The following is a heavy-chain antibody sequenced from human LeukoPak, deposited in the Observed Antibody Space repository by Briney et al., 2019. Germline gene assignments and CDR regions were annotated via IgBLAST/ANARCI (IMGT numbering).Heavy chain of an antibody. V-gene: IGHV1-2*02. CDR3: ARDGYDSSGSHEPELLDY. D-gene: IGHD3-22*01. J-gene: IGHJ4*02. Sequence: ASVKVSCKATGYSFTAFYMHWVRQAPGQGLEWMGWINPNSGGTKYAQKFRGRVTMTRDTSIRTVYMELTGLRPDDTAVYYCARDGYDSSGSHEPELLDYWGQGTLVTVSS. CDR2: INPNSGGT. CDR1: GYSFTAFY.